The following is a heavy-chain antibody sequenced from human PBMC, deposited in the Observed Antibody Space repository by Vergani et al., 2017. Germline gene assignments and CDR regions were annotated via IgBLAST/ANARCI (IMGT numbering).Heavy chain of an antibody. V-gene: IGHV2-5*01. CDR2: IYLNDDK. CDR1: GFSLSTAGVG. Sequence: QITLKESGPALVKPTQTLTLTCTFSGFSLSTAGVGVGWIRQPPGKALEWLALIYLNDDKRYSPSLKSRLTITTDTSKNHVVLTMTNMDPVDTATYYCAHVWFGEVFFDYWGQGTLVTVSS. CDR3: AHVWFGEVFFDY. J-gene: IGHJ4*02. D-gene: IGHD3-10*01.